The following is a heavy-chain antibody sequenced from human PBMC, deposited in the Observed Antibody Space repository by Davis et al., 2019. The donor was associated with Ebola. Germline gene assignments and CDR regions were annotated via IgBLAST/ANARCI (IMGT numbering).Heavy chain of an antibody. D-gene: IGHD3-22*01. CDR1: GDSVSSNSAA. Sequence: SETLSLTCAISGDSVSSNSAAWNWIRQSPSRGLEWLGRTYYRSKWYNDYAVSVKSRITINPDTSKNQFSLKLSSVTAADTAVYFCARDVMFYDSSAYGYFDYWGQGALLTVSS. J-gene: IGHJ4*02. CDR3: ARDVMFYDSSAYGYFDY. V-gene: IGHV6-1*01. CDR2: TYYRSKWYN.